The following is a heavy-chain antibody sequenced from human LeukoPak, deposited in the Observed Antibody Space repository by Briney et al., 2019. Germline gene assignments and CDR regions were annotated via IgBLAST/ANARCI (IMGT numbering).Heavy chain of an antibody. CDR1: GFTFSSYA. D-gene: IGHD2-2*01. V-gene: IGHV3-64*01. J-gene: IGHJ4*02. CDR2: ISSNGGST. Sequence: GGSLRLSCSASGFTFSSYAMHWVRQAPGKGLEYVSAISSNGGSTYYANSVKGRYTISRHNSKNTLYLQLGSLRAEDMVVYYCARDQFSYGSSTSCFPLTTGGQGNLVTVSS. CDR3: ARDQFSYGSSTSCFPLTT.